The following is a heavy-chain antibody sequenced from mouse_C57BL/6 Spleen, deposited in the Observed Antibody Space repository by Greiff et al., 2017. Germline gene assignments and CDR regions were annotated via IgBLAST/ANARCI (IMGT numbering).Heavy chain of an antibody. J-gene: IGHJ3*01. Sequence: QVQLKQPGAELVKPGASVKMSCKASGYTFTSYWITWVKQRPGQGLEWIGDIYPGSGSTTYNEKFKSKATLTVDTSSSTAYMQLSSLTSEDSAVYYCARRRGARTWFAYWGQGTLVTVSA. V-gene: IGHV1-55*01. CDR1: GYTFTSYW. D-gene: IGHD3-1*01. CDR2: IYPGSGST. CDR3: ARRRGARTWFAY.